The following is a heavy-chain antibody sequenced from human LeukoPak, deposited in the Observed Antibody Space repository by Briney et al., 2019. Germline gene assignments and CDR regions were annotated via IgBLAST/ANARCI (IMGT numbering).Heavy chain of an antibody. D-gene: IGHD3-10*01. CDR2: IYHSGST. J-gene: IGHJ3*02. CDR3: ARAGTWYPAATYAFDI. Sequence: SETLSLTCAVSGGSISSSNWWSWVRQPPGKGLEWIGEIYHSGSTNYNPSLKSRVTISVDTSKNQFSLKLSSVTAADTAVYYCARAGTWYPAATYAFDIWGQGTMVTVSS. V-gene: IGHV4-4*02. CDR1: GGSISSSNW.